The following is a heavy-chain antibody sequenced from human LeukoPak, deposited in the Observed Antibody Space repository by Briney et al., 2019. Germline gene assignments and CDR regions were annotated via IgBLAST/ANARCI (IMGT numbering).Heavy chain of an antibody. D-gene: IGHD2-2*01. Sequence: ASVKVSCKASGYTFTRYDINWVRQATGQGLEWMGWMNPKSGNTGHAQKFQGRVTITRDTSISTVYMELRSLRSDDTAVYYCARGRIRYCSSTSCPVVDYWGQGTLVTVSS. J-gene: IGHJ4*02. CDR3: ARGRIRYCSSTSCPVVDY. CDR1: GYTFTRYD. CDR2: MNPKSGNT. V-gene: IGHV1-8*03.